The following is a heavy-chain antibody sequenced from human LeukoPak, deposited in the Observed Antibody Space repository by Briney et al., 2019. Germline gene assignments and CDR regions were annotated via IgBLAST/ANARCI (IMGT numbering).Heavy chain of an antibody. CDR1: GFTFSSYA. CDR3: ARGEDSSSSSGVDY. V-gene: IGHV3-23*01. D-gene: IGHD6-6*01. CDR2: ISGSGGST. J-gene: IGHJ4*02. Sequence: GGSLRLSCAASGFTFSSYAMSWVRQAPGKGLEWVSAISGSGGSTYYADSVKGRFTISRDNSKNTLYLQMNSLRAEDTAVYYCARGEDSSSSSGVDYWGQGTLVTVSS.